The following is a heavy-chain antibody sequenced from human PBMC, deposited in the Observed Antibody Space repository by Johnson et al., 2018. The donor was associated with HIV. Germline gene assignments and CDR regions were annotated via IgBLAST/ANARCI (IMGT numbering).Heavy chain of an antibody. CDR2: IRSDGNNK. Sequence: QVQLVESGGGVVQPGRSLRLSCAASGLTFSSYGMHWVRQAPGKGLEWMAFIRSDGNNKYYADSVKGRFTISRDNSKHTLYLQMNSLRADDTAVYYCVGVKFYDPDAFDIWGHGTMVTVSS. J-gene: IGHJ3*02. V-gene: IGHV3-30*02. CDR3: VGVKFYDPDAFDI. CDR1: GLTFSSYG. D-gene: IGHD3-16*01.